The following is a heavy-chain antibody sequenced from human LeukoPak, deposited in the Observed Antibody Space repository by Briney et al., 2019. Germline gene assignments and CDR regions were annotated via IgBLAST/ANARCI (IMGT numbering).Heavy chain of an antibody. CDR3: ARRRYYDSTDYLD. CDR1: GDSISSSSYY. J-gene: IGHJ1*01. CDR2: IYCRGST. V-gene: IGHV4-39*01. Sequence: PSETLSLTCTISGDSISSSSYYWGWIRQPPGKGLEWIGDIYCRGSTYYSPSLKSRVSISIDTSNNQFSLTLNSVTAADTALYFCARRRYYDSTDYLDWGQGTLVTVSS. D-gene: IGHD3-22*01.